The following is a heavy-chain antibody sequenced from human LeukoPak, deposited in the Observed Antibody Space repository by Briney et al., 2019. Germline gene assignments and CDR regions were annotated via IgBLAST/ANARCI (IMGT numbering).Heavy chain of an antibody. CDR1: GFTFSAYA. Sequence: GGSLRLSCEASGFTFSAYAMTWVRQAPGKGLEWVSSIGSDNKPHYSESVKGRFAISRDNSKSMLFLRLNSLRAEDTAVYYCAKGKDSVAGATNDYWGQGTLVTVSS. CDR2: IGSDNKP. CDR3: AKGKDSVAGATNDY. V-gene: IGHV3-23*05. D-gene: IGHD6-19*01. J-gene: IGHJ4*02.